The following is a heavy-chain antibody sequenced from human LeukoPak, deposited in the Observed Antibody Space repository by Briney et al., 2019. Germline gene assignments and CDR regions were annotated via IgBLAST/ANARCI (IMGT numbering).Heavy chain of an antibody. CDR2: IIPIFVTA. V-gene: IGHV1-69*13. CDR1: GYTFTSYD. J-gene: IGHJ4*02. D-gene: IGHD5-12*01. Sequence: SVKVSCNASGYTFTSYDISWVRQAPGQGLEWMGGIIPIFVTANYTQKFQGRVTIPADESTRTAYMELSRLRSDDTAVYYCARVARPAIVATTLPMKYWGQGTLVTVSS. CDR3: ARVARPAIVATTLPMKY.